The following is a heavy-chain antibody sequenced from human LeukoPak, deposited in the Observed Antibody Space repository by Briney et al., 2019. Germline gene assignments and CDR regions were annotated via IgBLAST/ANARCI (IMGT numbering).Heavy chain of an antibody. CDR1: GFTFSNYA. D-gene: IGHD2-2*01. V-gene: IGHV3-23*01. J-gene: IGHJ4*02. CDR3: ASRPAPSLGPLDY. CDR2: FSGSGGST. Sequence: PGGSLRLSCAASGFTFSNYAMAWVRQIPGKGLEWVSVFSGSGGSTYYADFVKGRFTVSRDNSKNTLYLQMNNLRVDDTAIYYCASRPAPSLGPLDYWGQGTLVTVCS.